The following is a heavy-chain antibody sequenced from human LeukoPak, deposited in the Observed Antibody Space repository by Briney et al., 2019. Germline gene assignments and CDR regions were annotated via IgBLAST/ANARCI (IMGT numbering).Heavy chain of an antibody. Sequence: GGSLRLSCAASGFSFEDYAMHWVRQGPGKGLEWVSGISWKSGTIAYADSVKGRFTISRDNAQNSVYLEMDSLRVEDTALYCCAKDKAYDISTGYQFDFWGQGTRVTVSS. J-gene: IGHJ4*02. CDR3: AKDKAYDISTGYQFDF. CDR1: GFSFEDYA. D-gene: IGHD3-9*01. CDR2: ISWKSGTI. V-gene: IGHV3-9*01.